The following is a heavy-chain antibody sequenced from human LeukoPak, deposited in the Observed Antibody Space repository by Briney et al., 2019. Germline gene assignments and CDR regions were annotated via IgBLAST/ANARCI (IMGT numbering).Heavy chain of an antibody. Sequence: PGGSLRLSCAASGFPFSSHWLSWFRQSPGKGLEWVAHIKQDGSEKYYVDSVKGRFTISRDNARNSQFLQMNSLRAEDTAVYYCASGGGWVFSNWGQGTLVTVSS. CDR3: ASGGGWVFSN. CDR2: IKQDGSEK. D-gene: IGHD6-19*01. CDR1: GFPFSSHW. V-gene: IGHV3-7*01. J-gene: IGHJ4*02.